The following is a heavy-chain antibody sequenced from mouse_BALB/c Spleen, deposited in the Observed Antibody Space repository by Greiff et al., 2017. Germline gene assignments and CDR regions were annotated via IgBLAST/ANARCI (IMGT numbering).Heavy chain of an antibody. CDR2: ISYDGSN. V-gene: IGHV3-6*02. CDR3: ARWLLRGWYYFDY. D-gene: IGHD2-3*01. CDR1: GYSITSGYY. J-gene: IGHJ2*01. Sequence: VQLQQSGPGLVKPSQSLSLTCSVTGYSITSGYYWNWIRQFPGNKLEWMGYISYDGSNNYNPSLKNRISITRDTSKNQFFLKLNSVTTEDTATYYCARWLLRGWYYFDYWGQGTTLTVSS.